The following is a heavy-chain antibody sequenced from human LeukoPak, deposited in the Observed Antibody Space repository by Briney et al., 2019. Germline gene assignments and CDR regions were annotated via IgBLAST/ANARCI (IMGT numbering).Heavy chain of an antibody. CDR1: GSHISSYY. J-gene: IGHJ6*02. Sequence: PSETLSLTCNVSGSHISSYYWRWIRQPAGKGLELIGRIYTSGSTNYNPSLKSRVTMSVDTSKNQFSLTLSSVTAADTAVYYCARDSAAAGKGYYYYFGMDVWGQGTTVTVSS. D-gene: IGHD6-13*01. CDR3: ARDSAAAGKGYYYYFGMDV. CDR2: IYTSGST. V-gene: IGHV4-4*07.